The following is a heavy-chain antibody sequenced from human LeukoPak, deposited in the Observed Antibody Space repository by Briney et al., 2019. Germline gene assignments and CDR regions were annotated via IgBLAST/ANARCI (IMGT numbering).Heavy chain of an antibody. D-gene: IGHD3-22*01. CDR1: GLGFSSFS. Sequence: PGGSLRLSCAAPGLGFSSFSFNWIRQAPGKGLEWVSSITPTTSYIYYADSVRGRFTISRENAKNSLYLQMNSLRAEDTAVYYCARLRRTSDSSGYYYYYDYWGQGTLVTVSS. J-gene: IGHJ4*02. CDR2: ITPTTSYI. CDR3: ARLRRTSDSSGYYYYYDY. V-gene: IGHV3-21*01.